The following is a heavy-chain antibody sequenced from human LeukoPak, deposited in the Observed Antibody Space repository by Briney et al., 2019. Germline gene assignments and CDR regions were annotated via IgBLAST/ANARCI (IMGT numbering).Heavy chain of an antibody. CDR2: IYYSGST. J-gene: IGHJ4*02. V-gene: IGHV4-61*05. CDR3: AGSIFGVVTPGY. Sequence: PSETLSLTCTVSGGSISSSSYYWSWIRQPPGKGLEWIGYIYYSGSTNYNPSLKSRVTISVDTSKNQFSLKLSSVTAADTAVYYCAGSIFGVVTPGYWGQGTLVTVSS. D-gene: IGHD3-3*01. CDR1: GGSISSSSYY.